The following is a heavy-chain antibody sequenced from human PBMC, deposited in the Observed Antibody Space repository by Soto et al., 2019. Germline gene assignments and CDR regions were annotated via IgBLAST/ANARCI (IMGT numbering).Heavy chain of an antibody. CDR2: IDPSGGST. Sequence: QVRLVQSGAEVKKPGASVSISCKTSGFTFTTYYIHWVRQAPGQGLEGMGMIDPSGGSTTYAQKFQGRITMTSAMSTSTVYMALSSLRSEDTAVYYCARVPYDTTGYYAFWGQGTLVTVSS. V-gene: IGHV1-46*01. D-gene: IGHD3-22*01. J-gene: IGHJ4*02. CDR1: GFTFTTYY. CDR3: ARVPYDTTGYYAF.